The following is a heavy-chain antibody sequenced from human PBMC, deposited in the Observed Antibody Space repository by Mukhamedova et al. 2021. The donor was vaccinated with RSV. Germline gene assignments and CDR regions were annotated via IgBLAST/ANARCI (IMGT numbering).Heavy chain of an antibody. Sequence: YMGSSGSTIYYVDSVKGRFTISRDNAKNSLYLQMNSLRAEDTAVYYCARVGTGGRAFDIWGQGTMVTFSS. CDR2: MGSSGSTI. CDR3: ARVGTGGRAFDI. D-gene: IGHD7-27*01. J-gene: IGHJ3*02. V-gene: IGHV3-11*04.